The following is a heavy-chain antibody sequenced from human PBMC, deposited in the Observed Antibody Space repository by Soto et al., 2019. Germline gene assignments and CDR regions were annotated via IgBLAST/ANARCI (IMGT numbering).Heavy chain of an antibody. J-gene: IGHJ6*02. V-gene: IGHV1-69*13. CDR1: GGTFSSYA. D-gene: IGHD3-10*01. CDR2: IIPIFGTA. CDR3: ASGGTPMDHYYYYGMDV. Sequence: SVKVSCKASGGTFSSYAISWVRQAPGQGLEWMGGIIPIFGTANYAQKFQGRVTITADESTSTAYMELSSLRSEDTAVYYCASGGTPMDHYYYYGMDVWGQGTTVTVSS.